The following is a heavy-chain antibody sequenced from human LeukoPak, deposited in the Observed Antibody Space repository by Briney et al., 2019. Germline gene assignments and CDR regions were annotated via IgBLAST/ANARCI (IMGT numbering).Heavy chain of an antibody. CDR1: GYTFTSYG. D-gene: IGHD6-13*01. CDR3: ARDAARRGYFDY. V-gene: IGHV1-18*01. J-gene: IGHJ4*02. CDR2: ISAYNGNT. Sequence: ASVKVSCKASGYTFTSYGISWVRQAPGQGLEWMGWISAYNGNTNYAQKLQGRVTMTTDTSTSTAYMELRSLGSDDTAVYYCARDAARRGYFDYWGQGTLVTVSS.